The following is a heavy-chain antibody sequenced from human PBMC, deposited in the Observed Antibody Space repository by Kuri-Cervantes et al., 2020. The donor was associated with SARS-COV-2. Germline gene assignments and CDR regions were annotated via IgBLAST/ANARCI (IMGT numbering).Heavy chain of an antibody. CDR2: ISWNSGSI. J-gene: IGHJ4*02. CDR3: ARDLRMGKSLDF. D-gene: IGHD7-27*01. CDR1: GFTFDDHA. V-gene: IGHV3-9*01. Sequence: GGSLRLSCAASGFTFDDHAMHWVRQAPGKGLEWVSGISWNSGSIGYADSVKGRFTISRDNAKNSLYLQMSSLRAEDTAVYYCARDLRMGKSLDFWGQGTLVTVSS.